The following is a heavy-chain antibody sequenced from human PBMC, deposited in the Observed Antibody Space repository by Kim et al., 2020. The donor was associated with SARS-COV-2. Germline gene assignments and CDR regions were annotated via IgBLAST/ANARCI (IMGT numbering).Heavy chain of an antibody. CDR1: GGTFSSYA. V-gene: IGHV1-69*13. D-gene: IGHD6-19*01. J-gene: IGHJ5*02. CDR2: IIPIFGTA. Sequence: SVKVSCKASGGTFSSYAISWVRQAPGQGLEWMGGIIPIFGTANYAQKFQGRVTITADESTSTAYMELSSLRSEDTAVYYCARVLHDSSGWLPDNWFDPWGQGTLVTVSS. CDR3: ARVLHDSSGWLPDNWFDP.